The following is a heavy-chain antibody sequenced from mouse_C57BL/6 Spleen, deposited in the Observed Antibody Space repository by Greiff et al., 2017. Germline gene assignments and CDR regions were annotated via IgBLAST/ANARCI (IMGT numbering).Heavy chain of an antibody. CDR1: GYTFTSYW. Sequence: VQLQQPGAELVMPGASVKLSCKASGYTFTSYWMHWVKQRPGQGLEWIGEIDPSDSYTNYNLKFKGKSTLTVDKSSSTAYMQLSSRTSEDSAVYYCARGGDYWGQGTSVTVSS. V-gene: IGHV1-69*01. CDR2: IDPSDSYT. CDR3: ARGGDY. J-gene: IGHJ4*01.